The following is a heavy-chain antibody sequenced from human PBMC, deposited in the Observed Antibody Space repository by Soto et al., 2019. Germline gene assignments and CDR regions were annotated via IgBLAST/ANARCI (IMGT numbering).Heavy chain of an antibody. CDR3: ARLPTSKKRTSSEVGY. Sequence: SVKVSCKASGGTFSSYAISWVRQAPGQGLEWMGGIIPIFGTANYAQKFQGRVTITADESTSTAYMELSSLRSEDTAVYYCARLPTSKKRTSSEVGYWGQGTLVTVSS. CDR2: IIPIFGTA. CDR1: GGTFSSYA. D-gene: IGHD6-25*01. V-gene: IGHV1-69*13. J-gene: IGHJ4*02.